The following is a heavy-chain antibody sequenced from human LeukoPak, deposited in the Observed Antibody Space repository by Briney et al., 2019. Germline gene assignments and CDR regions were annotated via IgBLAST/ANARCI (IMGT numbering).Heavy chain of an antibody. CDR1: GFTFSTYT. V-gene: IGHV3-30*04. J-gene: IGHJ3*02. CDR2: ISYDGSNR. CDR3: ARVRGKSGYYSRNKNAFDI. D-gene: IGHD3-3*01. Sequence: GGSLRLSCAASGFTFSTYTMHWVRQAPGKGLQWVALISYDGSNRYYTDSVEGRFTISRDNSKNTLYLQMDSLRAEDTAVYYCARVRGKSGYYSRNKNAFDIWGQGTMVTVSS.